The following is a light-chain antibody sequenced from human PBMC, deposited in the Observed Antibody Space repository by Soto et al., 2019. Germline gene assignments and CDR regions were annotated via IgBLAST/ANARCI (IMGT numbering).Light chain of an antibody. J-gene: IGKJ3*01. CDR1: QSLLYSPNNKNY. Sequence: EIVMTQSPDSLAVSLGERATINCKSSQSLLYSPNNKNYLALFQQKPGQAPNPLIYCASIRESGVPDRFSGSGAGTDFTLTISSLQAEDVAVYYCQQYADTPFTFGPGTKVDIK. CDR3: QQYADTPFT. V-gene: IGKV4-1*01. CDR2: CAS.